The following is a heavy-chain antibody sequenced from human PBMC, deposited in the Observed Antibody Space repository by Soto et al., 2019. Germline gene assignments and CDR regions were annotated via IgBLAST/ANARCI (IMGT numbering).Heavy chain of an antibody. CDR1: GVTFTSYA. V-gene: IGHV3-23*01. CDR2: ISKSGDST. D-gene: IGHD3-10*01. CDR3: AKGSFGFDY. Sequence: GXSLXLSCSASGVTFTSYAMTWVRQVPGEGLQWVSSISKSGDSTYYADSVKGRFTTSRDNSKNTLYLQMNSLRAEDTAIYYCAKGSFGFDYWGQGTLVTVSS. J-gene: IGHJ4*02.